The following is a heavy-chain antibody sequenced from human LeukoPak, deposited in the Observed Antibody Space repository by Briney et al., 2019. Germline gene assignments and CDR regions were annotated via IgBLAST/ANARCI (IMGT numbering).Heavy chain of an antibody. CDR2: INPSGGST. D-gene: IGHD2-21*02. J-gene: IGHJ4*02. CDR3: ARTGVDIVVVTAIPFEYYFDY. CDR1: GYTFTSYY. Sequence: ASVKVSCKASGYTFTSYYMHWVRQAPGQGLEWMGIINPSGGSTSYAQKFQGRVTMTRDTSTSTVYMELSSLRSEDTAVYYCARTGVDIVVVTAIPFEYYFDYWGQGTLVTVSS. V-gene: IGHV1-46*01.